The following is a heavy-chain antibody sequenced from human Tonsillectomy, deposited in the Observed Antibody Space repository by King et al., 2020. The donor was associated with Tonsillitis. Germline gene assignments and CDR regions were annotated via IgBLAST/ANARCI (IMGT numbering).Heavy chain of an antibody. J-gene: IGHJ4*02. CDR1: GFTFSSYE. D-gene: IGHD6-19*01. Sequence: QLVQSGGGLVQPGGSLRLSCAASGFTFSSYEMSWVRQVPGKGLEWVSDIGTAGDPYYPGSVRGRFTISRDNARNSLYLQMNRLGAGDTAIYYCARMGISGDLDYWGQGILVIVSS. CDR3: ARMGISGDLDY. CDR2: IGTAGDP. V-gene: IGHV3-13*04.